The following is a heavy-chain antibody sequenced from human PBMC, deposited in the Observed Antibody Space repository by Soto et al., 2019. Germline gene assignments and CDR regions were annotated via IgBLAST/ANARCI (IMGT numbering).Heavy chain of an antibody. V-gene: IGHV4-34*01. CDR3: ARGRGVATPYYMDV. J-gene: IGHJ6*03. D-gene: IGHD5-12*01. CDR1: GGSFSGYY. Sequence: SETLSLTCAVYGGSFSGYYWSWIRQPPGKGLEWIGEINHSGSTNYNPSLKSRVTISVDTSKNQFSLKLSSVTAADTAVYYCARGRGVATPYYMDVWGKGTTVTVSS. CDR2: INHSGST.